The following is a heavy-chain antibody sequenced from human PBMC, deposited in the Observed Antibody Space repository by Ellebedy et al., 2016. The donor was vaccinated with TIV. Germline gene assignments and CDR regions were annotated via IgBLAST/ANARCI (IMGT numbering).Heavy chain of an antibody. Sequence: MPSETLSLTCGVSGGSIDSDNYWGWIRQPPGKGLEWIGSVYYSGTTYYTPSLKSRVTISVDTSKNQFSLSLISLTAADTAVYFCAKHAKYSTEWGQGTLVTVSS. CDR3: AKHAKYSTE. J-gene: IGHJ4*02. CDR1: GGSIDSDNY. V-gene: IGHV4-39*01. CDR2: VYYSGTT. D-gene: IGHD2-8*02.